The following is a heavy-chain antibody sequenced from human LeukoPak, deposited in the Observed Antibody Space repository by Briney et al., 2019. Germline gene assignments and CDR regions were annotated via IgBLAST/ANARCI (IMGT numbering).Heavy chain of an antibody. CDR1: GFTFSSYG. V-gene: IGHV3-30*02. CDR2: IRYDGSNK. D-gene: IGHD4-17*01. Sequence: GGSLRLSCAASGFTFSSYGMHWVRQAPGKGLEWVAFIRYDGSNKYYADSVKGRFTISRDNSKNSLYLQMNSLRAEDTAVYYCARGIQVTTPFPYFDYWGQGTLVTVSS. CDR3: ARGIQVTTPFPYFDY. J-gene: IGHJ4*02.